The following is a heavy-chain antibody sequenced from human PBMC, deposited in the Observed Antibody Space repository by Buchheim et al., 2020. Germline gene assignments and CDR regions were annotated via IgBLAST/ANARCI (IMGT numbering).Heavy chain of an antibody. CDR1: GGSIRSSSYY. Sequence: QLQLQESGPGLVKPSETLSLTCTVSGGSIRSSSYYWGWIRQPPGKGLEWIGSIYYSGSTYYNPSLKSRVTISVDTSKNQFSLKLSSVTAADTAVYYCASGYDFWSGQNWFDPWGQGTL. D-gene: IGHD3-3*01. CDR3: ASGYDFWSGQNWFDP. J-gene: IGHJ5*02. CDR2: IYYSGST. V-gene: IGHV4-39*01.